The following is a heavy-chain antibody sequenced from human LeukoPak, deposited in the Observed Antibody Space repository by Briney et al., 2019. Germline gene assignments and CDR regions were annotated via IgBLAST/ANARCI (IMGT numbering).Heavy chain of an antibody. Sequence: SETLSLTCAVSGYSISSGYYWGWIRQPPGKGLEWIGSIYHNGNTYYNPSLKSRVTISVDTSKNQFSLKLSSVTAADTAVCYCARGFIAVALTYYYYYMDVWGKGTTVTVSS. CDR2: IYHNGNT. J-gene: IGHJ6*03. V-gene: IGHV4-38-2*01. CDR1: GYSISSGYY. D-gene: IGHD6-19*01. CDR3: ARGFIAVALTYYYYYMDV.